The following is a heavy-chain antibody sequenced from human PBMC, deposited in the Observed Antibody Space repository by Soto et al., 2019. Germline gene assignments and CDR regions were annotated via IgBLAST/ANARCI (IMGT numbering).Heavy chain of an antibody. CDR1: GYTFTNYG. Sequence: QVQLVQSGAEVKKPGASVKVSCKASGYTFTNYGISWVRQAPGQGLEWMGWINAYNGNRNYAQKLQGRVTMTTDTSTSTEHMELRSLRSDDTAVYCWPRDWFGVDYWGQGTLVTVSS. J-gene: IGHJ4*02. V-gene: IGHV1-18*01. CDR2: INAYNGNR. D-gene: IGHD3-16*01. CDR3: PRDWFGVDY.